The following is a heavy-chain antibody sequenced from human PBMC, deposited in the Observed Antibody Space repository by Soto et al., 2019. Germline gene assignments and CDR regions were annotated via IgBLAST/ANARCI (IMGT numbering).Heavy chain of an antibody. D-gene: IGHD2-15*01. V-gene: IGHV1-69*06. Sequence: ASVKVSCKASGGTFSSYAISWVRQAPGQGLEWMGGIIPIFGTANYAQKFQGRVTITADKSTSTAYMELSSLRSEDTAVYYCAVTSYCSGGSCYPYYYGMDVWGQGTTVTVS. CDR3: AVTSYCSGGSCYPYYYGMDV. CDR2: IIPIFGTA. J-gene: IGHJ6*02. CDR1: GGTFSSYA.